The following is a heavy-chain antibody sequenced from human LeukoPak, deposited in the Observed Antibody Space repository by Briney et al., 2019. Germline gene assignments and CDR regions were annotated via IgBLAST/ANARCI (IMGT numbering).Heavy chain of an antibody. J-gene: IGHJ4*02. CDR3: ARGLRFHY. CDR1: GGSFSGYY. CDR2: INHSGST. Sequence: PSETLSLTCAVYGGSFSGYYWSWIRQPPGKGLEWIGEINHSGSTNYNPSLKRRVTISVDTSKNQFSLKLSSVTAADTAVYYCARGLRFHYWGQGTLVTVSS. V-gene: IGHV4-34*01. D-gene: IGHD4-17*01.